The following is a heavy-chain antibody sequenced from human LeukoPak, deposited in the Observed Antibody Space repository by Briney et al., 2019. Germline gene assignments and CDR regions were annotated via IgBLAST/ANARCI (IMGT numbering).Heavy chain of an antibody. J-gene: IGHJ4*02. Sequence: PSETLSLTCTVSGGSISSSSYYWGWIRQPPGKGLEWIGSIYYSGSTYYNPSLKSRVTISVDTSKNQFSLKLSSVTAADTAVYYCARWGKSSSWYDYWGQGTLVTVSS. CDR2: IYYSGST. CDR1: GGSISSSSYY. V-gene: IGHV4-39*01. D-gene: IGHD6-13*01. CDR3: ARWGKSSSWYDY.